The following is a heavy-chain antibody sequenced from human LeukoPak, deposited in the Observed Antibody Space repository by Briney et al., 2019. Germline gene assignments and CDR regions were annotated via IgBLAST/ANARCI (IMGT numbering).Heavy chain of an antibody. D-gene: IGHD5-12*01. CDR3: ARGRYSGYDQFDY. V-gene: IGHV4-59*01. CDR2: IYYSGST. CDR1: GGSISSYY. Sequence: SETLSLTCTVSGGSISSYYWSWIRQPPGKGLEWIGCIYYSGSTNYNPSLKSRVTISVDTSKNQFSLKLSSVTAADTAVYYCARGRYSGYDQFDYWGQGTLVTVSS. J-gene: IGHJ4*02.